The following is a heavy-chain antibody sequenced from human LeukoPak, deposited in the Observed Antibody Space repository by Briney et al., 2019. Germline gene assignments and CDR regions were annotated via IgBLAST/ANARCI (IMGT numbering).Heavy chain of an antibody. D-gene: IGHD5-18*01. V-gene: IGHV3-21*01. CDR2: ISSRSSYI. Sequence: GGSLRLSCAASGFTFSTYSMNWVRQAPGKGLEWVSSISSRSSYIYYADSVKGRFTISRDNAKNSLYLQMNSLRAEDTAVYFCARDLKWGVLGYSYGSGMDVWGQGTTVTVSS. J-gene: IGHJ6*02. CDR3: ARDLKWGVLGYSYGSGMDV. CDR1: GFTFSTYS.